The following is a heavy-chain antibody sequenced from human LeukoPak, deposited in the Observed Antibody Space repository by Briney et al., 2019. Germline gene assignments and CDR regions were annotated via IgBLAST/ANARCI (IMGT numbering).Heavy chain of an antibody. CDR3: ARSELGEPYDY. V-gene: IGHV3-48*03. J-gene: IGHJ4*02. CDR1: GFTFSSYE. Sequence: PGGSLRLSCAASGFTFSSYEMNWVRQAPGKGLEWVSYISSSGSTIYYADSVKGRFTISRDNAKNSLYLQMNSLRAEDTAVYYCARSELGEPYDYWGQGTLVTVSS. CDR2: ISSSGSTI. D-gene: IGHD3-16*01.